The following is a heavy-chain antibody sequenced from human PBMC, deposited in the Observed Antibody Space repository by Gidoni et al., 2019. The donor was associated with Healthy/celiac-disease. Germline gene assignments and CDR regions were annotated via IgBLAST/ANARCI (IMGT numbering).Heavy chain of an antibody. D-gene: IGHD3-9*01. CDR3: ARDPGTYDILTGYSRFYYYGMDV. CDR2: TYSGGST. CDR1: GFTVSSNY. Sequence: EVQLVESGGGLVQPGGSLRLSCAASGFTVSSNYMSWVRQAPGKGLEWVSVTYSGGSTYYADSVKGRFTISRDNSKNTLYLQMNSLRAEDTAVYYCARDPGTYDILTGYSRFYYYGMDVWGQGTTVTVSS. J-gene: IGHJ6*02. V-gene: IGHV3-66*01.